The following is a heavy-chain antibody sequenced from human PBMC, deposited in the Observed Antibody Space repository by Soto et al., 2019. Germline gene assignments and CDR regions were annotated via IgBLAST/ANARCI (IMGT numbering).Heavy chain of an antibody. J-gene: IGHJ4*02. V-gene: IGHV3-30*03. CDR2: VSHDGRNT. Sequence: PGGSLRLSCAASGFPFSDYAMHWVRQAPGKGLEWVAVVSHDGRNTHYADSVKGRFTISRDNSKNTLNLQMNSLRAEDTAVYYCARRSSSRYFDYWGQGTLVTVS. CDR3: ARRSSSRYFDY. D-gene: IGHD6-13*01. CDR1: GFPFSDYA.